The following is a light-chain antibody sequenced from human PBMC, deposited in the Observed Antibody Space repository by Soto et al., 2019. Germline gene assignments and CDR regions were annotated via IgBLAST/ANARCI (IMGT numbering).Light chain of an antibody. J-gene: IGKJ2*01. Sequence: EFVLTQSPGTLSLSPGERATLSCRASQSLNSNFCASYQQRPGQAPRLLIYGASTRVTGVPDRFSGSGSGTDFTLTISRLEPEDFAVYYCQEYGSSPPRYTFGQGTKLEI. CDR3: QEYGSSPPRYT. CDR1: QSLNSNF. CDR2: GAS. V-gene: IGKV3-20*01.